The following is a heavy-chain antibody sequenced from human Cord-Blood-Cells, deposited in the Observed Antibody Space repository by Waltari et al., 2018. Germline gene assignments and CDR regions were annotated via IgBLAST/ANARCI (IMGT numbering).Heavy chain of an antibody. Sequence: EVQLVESGGVVVQPGGSLRRSCAAPGFTLDDYAMHWVRQAPGKGLEWVSLISWDGGSTYYADSVKGRFTISRDNSKNSLYLQMNSLRAEDTALYYCAKDNSNYFDYWGQGTLVTVSS. CDR3: AKDNSNYFDY. CDR2: ISWDGGST. CDR1: GFTLDDYA. D-gene: IGHD4-4*01. V-gene: IGHV3-43D*03. J-gene: IGHJ4*02.